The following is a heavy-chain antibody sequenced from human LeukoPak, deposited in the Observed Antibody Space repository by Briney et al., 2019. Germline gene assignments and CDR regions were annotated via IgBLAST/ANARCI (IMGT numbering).Heavy chain of an antibody. Sequence: KAGGSLRLSCAASGFTFSSYAMSWVRQAPGKGLEWVSAISGSGGSTYYADSVKGRFTISRDNSKNTLYLQMNSLRAEDTAVYYCAKRGSSWLARHFDYWGQGTLVTVSS. CDR3: AKRGSSWLARHFDY. V-gene: IGHV3-23*01. D-gene: IGHD6-13*01. CDR2: ISGSGGST. CDR1: GFTFSSYA. J-gene: IGHJ4*02.